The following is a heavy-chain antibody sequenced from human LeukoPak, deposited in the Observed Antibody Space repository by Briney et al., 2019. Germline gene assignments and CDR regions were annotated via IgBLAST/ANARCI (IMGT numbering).Heavy chain of an antibody. D-gene: IGHD3-3*01. J-gene: IGHJ4*02. Sequence: SETLSLTCTVSGGSFSSGSYYWSWIRQPPGKGREGIGYIYYSGSTNYSPSLKSRVTISVDTSKNQFSLKLSSVTAADTAVYYCARGNLHFWSGYYLDYWGQGTLVTVSS. V-gene: IGHV4-61*01. CDR2: IYYSGST. CDR3: ARGNLHFWSGYYLDY. CDR1: GGSFSSGSYY.